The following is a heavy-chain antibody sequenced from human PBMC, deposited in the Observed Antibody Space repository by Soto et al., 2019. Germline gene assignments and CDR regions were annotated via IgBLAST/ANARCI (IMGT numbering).Heavy chain of an antibody. CDR3: ATVGWGDIVLVPAATPTVATMGFDY. D-gene: IGHD2-2*01. V-gene: IGHV1-24*01. CDR1: GYTLTELS. J-gene: IGHJ4*02. Sequence: ASVKVSCKVSGYTLTELSMHWVRQAPGKGLEWMGGFDPEDGETIYAQKFQGRVTMTEDTSTDTAYMELSSLRSEDTAVYYCATVGWGDIVLVPAATPTVATMGFDYWGQGTLVTVSS. CDR2: FDPEDGET.